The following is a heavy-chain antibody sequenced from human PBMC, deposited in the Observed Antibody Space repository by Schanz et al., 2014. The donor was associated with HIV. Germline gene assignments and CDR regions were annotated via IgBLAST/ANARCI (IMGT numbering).Heavy chain of an antibody. CDR2: ISYDGVNK. J-gene: IGHJ6*02. CDR1: GFTFNSYG. V-gene: IGHV3-30*18. D-gene: IGHD3-22*01. CDR3: AKDRNWYDSRYRGKGNYYYYYGMDV. Sequence: QVQLVESGGGVVQPGRSLRLSCAASGFTFNSYGMHWVRQAPGKGLEWVAVISYDGVNKYYADSVKGRFTISRDNSKNTLYLQCKRLRAEDTAVYYCAKDRNWYDSRYRGKGNYYYYYGMDVWGQGTTVTVSS.